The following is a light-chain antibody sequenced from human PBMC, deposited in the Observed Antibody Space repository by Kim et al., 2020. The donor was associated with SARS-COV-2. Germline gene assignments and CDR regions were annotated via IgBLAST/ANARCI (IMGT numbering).Light chain of an antibody. Sequence: AAIGDRVTITGRASQGISSHLAWYQQRPGKAPQLLIYAASTLQSGVPSRFSGSGSGTDFTLSISSLQPEDFATYYCQHLISYPITFGQGTRLEIK. J-gene: IGKJ5*01. CDR2: AAS. V-gene: IGKV1-9*01. CDR3: QHLISYPIT. CDR1: QGISSH.